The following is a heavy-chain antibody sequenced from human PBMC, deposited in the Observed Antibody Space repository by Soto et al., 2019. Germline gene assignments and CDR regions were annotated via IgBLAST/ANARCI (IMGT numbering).Heavy chain of an antibody. Sequence: GGSLRLSCEASGFTFSSYPMHWVRQAPGKGLEWVTVISHDGGNQYYADSVKGRFTISRDNSKDTLYLQMHSLRSDDTAVYFCARGPITQTSFIDHWGQGTLVTSPQ. CDR1: GFTFSSYP. D-gene: IGHD1-20*01. V-gene: IGHV3-30-3*01. J-gene: IGHJ4*02. CDR2: ISHDGGNQ. CDR3: ARGPITQTSFIDH.